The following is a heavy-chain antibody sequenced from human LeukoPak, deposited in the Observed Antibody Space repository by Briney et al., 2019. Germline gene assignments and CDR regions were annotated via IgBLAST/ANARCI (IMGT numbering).Heavy chain of an antibody. CDR1: GYTFTSYG. V-gene: IGHV1-2*06. CDR2: INPNSGGT. D-gene: IGHD5-18*01. Sequence: ASVKVSCKASGYTFTSYGISWVRQAPGQGLEWMGRINPNSGGTNYAQKFQGRVTMTRDTSISTAYMELSRLRSDDTAVYYCARDLVDTATLYYYYYMDVWGKGTTVTVSS. J-gene: IGHJ6*03. CDR3: ARDLVDTATLYYYYYMDV.